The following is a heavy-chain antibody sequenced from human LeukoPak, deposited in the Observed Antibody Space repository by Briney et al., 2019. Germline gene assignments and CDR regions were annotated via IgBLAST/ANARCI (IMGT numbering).Heavy chain of an antibody. CDR1: GGSFSGYY. V-gene: IGHV4-34*01. Sequence: PSETLSLTCAVYGGSFSGYYWSWIRQPPGKGLEWIGEINHSGSTNYNPSLKSRVTISVDTSRNQFSLKLSSVTAADTAVYYCARVDTAMGPFDYWGQGTLVTVSS. CDR3: ARVDTAMGPFDY. CDR2: INHSGST. J-gene: IGHJ4*02. D-gene: IGHD5-18*01.